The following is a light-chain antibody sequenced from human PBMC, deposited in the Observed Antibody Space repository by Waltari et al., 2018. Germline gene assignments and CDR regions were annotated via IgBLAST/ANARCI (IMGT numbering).Light chain of an antibody. V-gene: IGKV1-5*03. J-gene: IGKJ1*01. Sequence: DIQMTQSPSTLSASVGDRVTITCRASQSISNLLAWYQQKPGKAPKYLISKASNLDSAVPSRFSGSGSGTEFTLTISSLQPDDFASYYCQQYNGRFGQGTKVEIK. CDR1: QSISNL. CDR2: KAS. CDR3: QQYNGR.